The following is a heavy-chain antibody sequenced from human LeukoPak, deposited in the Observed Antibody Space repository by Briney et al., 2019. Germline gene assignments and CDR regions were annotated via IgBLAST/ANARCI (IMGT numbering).Heavy chain of an antibody. CDR2: IWYDGSNK. V-gene: IGHV3-33*08. CDR3: AREREDQLAFDY. Sequence: GRSLRLSCAASGFTFSSYGMHWVRQAPGKGLEWVAVIWYDGSNKYYADSVKGRFTISRDNSKNTLYLRMNSLRAEDTAVYYCAREREDQLAFDYWGQGTLVTVSS. CDR1: GFTFSSYG. D-gene: IGHD2-2*01. J-gene: IGHJ4*02.